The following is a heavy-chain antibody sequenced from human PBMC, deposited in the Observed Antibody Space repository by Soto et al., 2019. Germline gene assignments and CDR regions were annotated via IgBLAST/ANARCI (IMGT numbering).Heavy chain of an antibody. V-gene: IGHV4-59*01. CDR2: IYYSGST. J-gene: IGHJ4*02. D-gene: IGHD4-17*01. CDR1: GGSISSYY. CDR3: ARAGRREGYGDHEDFYFDY. Sequence: SETLSLTCTVSGGSISSYYWSWIRQPPGKGLEWIGYIYYSGSTNYNPSLKSRVTISVDTSKNQFSLKLSSVTAADTAVYYCARAGRREGYGDHEDFYFDYWGQGTLVTVSS.